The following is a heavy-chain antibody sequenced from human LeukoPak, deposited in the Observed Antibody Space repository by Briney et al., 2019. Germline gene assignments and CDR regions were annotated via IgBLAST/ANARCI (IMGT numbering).Heavy chain of an antibody. J-gene: IGHJ3*02. V-gene: IGHV4-4*09. CDR3: AREGYYYDSSGYYLDAFDI. Sequence: SETLSLTCTVSGGPISSYYWSWIRQPPGKGLEWIGYIYTSGSTNYNPSLKSRVTISVDTSKNQFSLKLSSVTAAGTAVYYCAREGYYYDSSGYYLDAFDIWGQGTMVTVSS. CDR2: IYTSGST. D-gene: IGHD3-22*01. CDR1: GGPISSYY.